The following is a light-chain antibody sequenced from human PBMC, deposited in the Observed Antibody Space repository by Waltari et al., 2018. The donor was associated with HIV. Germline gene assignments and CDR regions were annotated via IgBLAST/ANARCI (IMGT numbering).Light chain of an antibody. CDR1: RTNIRAGLH. Sequence: QSVLTQPPSVSGAPGQRVTISCTRTRTNIRAGLHAHWYQQVPETAPKPLIYGDTNRPSGVPDRVSGSKSGTSASLAITGLQAEDEADYYCQSYDSGLSVVFGGGTKLTVL. V-gene: IGLV1-40*01. CDR2: GDT. J-gene: IGLJ3*02. CDR3: QSYDSGLSVV.